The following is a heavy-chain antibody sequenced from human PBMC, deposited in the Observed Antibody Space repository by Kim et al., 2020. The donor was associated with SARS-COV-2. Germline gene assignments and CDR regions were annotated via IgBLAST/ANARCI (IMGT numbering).Heavy chain of an antibody. V-gene: IGHV3-23*01. CDR1: GFIFSNYA. Sequence: GGSLRLSCAASGFIFSNYAMNWVRLAPGKGLDWVSAISASGDRTYYADSEKGRFTISRDNSNPYLQMNSLRAEDTAIYYCAKYVVVAGTRYFDLWGRGTLVTVSS. CDR2: ISASGDRT. J-gene: IGHJ2*01. D-gene: IGHD2-15*01. CDR3: AKYVVVAGTRYFDL.